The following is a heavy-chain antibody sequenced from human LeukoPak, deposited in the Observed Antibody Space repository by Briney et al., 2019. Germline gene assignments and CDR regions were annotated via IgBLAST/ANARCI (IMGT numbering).Heavy chain of an antibody. V-gene: IGHV4-4*07. CDR1: GGSISSYY. CDR2: IYTSGST. CDR3: ARVGAGPAAGHYWYFDL. D-gene: IGHD6-13*01. J-gene: IGHJ2*01. Sequence: PSETLSLTCTVSGGSISSYYWSWIRQPAGKGLEWIGRIYTSGSTNYNPSLKSRVTMSVDTSKNQFSLKLSSVTAADTAVYYCARVGAGPAAGHYWYFDLWGRGTLATVSS.